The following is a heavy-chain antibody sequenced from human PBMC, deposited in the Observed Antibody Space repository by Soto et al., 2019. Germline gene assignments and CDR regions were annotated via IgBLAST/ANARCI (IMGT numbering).Heavy chain of an antibody. CDR3: AKAPGYSSSWPSDYFDY. CDR1: GHTFSDSS. D-gene: IGHD6-13*01. V-gene: IGHV1-2*02. CDR2: INLNLGNT. J-gene: IGHJ4*02. Sequence: GASVKVSCKASGHTFSDSSMHWVRQAPGQGHEWMGWINLNLGNTYYAQKFQGRVTMTWDTPSKTAYMELTRLKSDDTAMYFCAKAPGYSSSWPSDYFDYWGQGTLVTVSS.